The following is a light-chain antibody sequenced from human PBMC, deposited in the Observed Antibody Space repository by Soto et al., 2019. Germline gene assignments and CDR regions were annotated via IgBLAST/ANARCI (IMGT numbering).Light chain of an antibody. Sequence: LTQPPSASGSPGQSVTISCTGTSNDVGGYNYVSWYQQHPGKAPKLMIYEVSKRPSGVPDRFSGSKSGNTASLTVSGLQAEDEADYYCSSYAGTNNYVFGTGTKVTVL. J-gene: IGLJ1*01. CDR2: EVS. CDR3: SSYAGTNNYV. CDR1: SNDVGGYNY. V-gene: IGLV2-8*01.